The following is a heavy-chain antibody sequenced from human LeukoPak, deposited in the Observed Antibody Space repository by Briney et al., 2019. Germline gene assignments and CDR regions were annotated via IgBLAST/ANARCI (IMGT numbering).Heavy chain of an antibody. CDR1: GGSISSYY. D-gene: IGHD5-12*01. CDR2: VYYSGST. CDR3: ARGDSGYDSVDY. V-gene: IGHV4-59*01. J-gene: IGHJ4*02. Sequence: SETLSLTCTVSGGSISSYYWSWIRHPPGKGLEWIGYVYYSGSTNYNPSLKSRVTISVDTSKNQFSLKLSSVTAADTAVYYCARGDSGYDSVDYWGQGTLVTVSS.